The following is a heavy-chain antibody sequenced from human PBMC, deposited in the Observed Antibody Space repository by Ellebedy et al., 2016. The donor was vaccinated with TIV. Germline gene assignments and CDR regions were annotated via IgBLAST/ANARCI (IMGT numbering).Heavy chain of an antibody. J-gene: IGHJ4*02. CDR2: LKADGSAK. V-gene: IGHV3-7*02. D-gene: IGHD2-2*01. CDR1: GFTFSSYS. Sequence: GGSLRLSCAASGFTFSSYSMNWVRQAPGKGLEWVANLKADGSAKYYVGSVKGRFTISRDNAKNALYLLMNSLRAEDTAVYYCATYAAPYWGRGTLVTVSS. CDR3: ATYAAPY.